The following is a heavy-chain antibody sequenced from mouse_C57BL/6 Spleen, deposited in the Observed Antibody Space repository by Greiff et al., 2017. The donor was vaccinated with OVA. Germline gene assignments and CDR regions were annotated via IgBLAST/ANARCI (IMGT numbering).Heavy chain of an antibody. D-gene: IGHD3-2*02. CDR3: AREKAQATFDY. CDR1: GFTFSSYA. J-gene: IGHJ2*01. CDR2: ISDGGSYT. V-gene: IGHV5-4*01. Sequence: DVMLVESGGGLVKPGGSLKLSCAASGFTFSSYAMSWVRQTPEKRLEWVATISDGGSYTYYPDNVKGRFTISRDNAKNNLYLQMSHLKSEDTAMYYCAREKAQATFDYWGQGTTLTVSS.